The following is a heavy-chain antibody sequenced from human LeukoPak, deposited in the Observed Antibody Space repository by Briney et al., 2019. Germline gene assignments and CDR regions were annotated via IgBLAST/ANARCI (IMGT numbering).Heavy chain of an antibody. D-gene: IGHD2-21*01. CDR1: GFTFNTYW. J-gene: IGHJ3*02. V-gene: IGHV3-7*01. CDR3: ARDSATCCVGRNALDI. CDR2: IKQDGSEK. Sequence: GGSLRLSCTASGFTFNTYWMTWVRQTPGKGLEWVANIKQDGSEKYYVDSVKGRFTISRDNAKNSLYLQMNSLRAEDTAVYYCARDSATCCVGRNALDIWGQGTMVTVSS.